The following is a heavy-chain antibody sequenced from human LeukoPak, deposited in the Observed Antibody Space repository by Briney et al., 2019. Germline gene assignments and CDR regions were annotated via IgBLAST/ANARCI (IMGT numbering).Heavy chain of an antibody. CDR3: ARDHPHCTNGVCYFPGSK. J-gene: IGHJ4*02. D-gene: IGHD2-8*01. V-gene: IGHV1-18*01. CDR1: GYTFTSYG. Sequence: EASVKVSCKTSGYTFTSYGISWVRQAPGQGLEWMGWISAYNGNTNYAQKLQGRVTMTTDTSTSTAYMELRSLRSDDTAVYYCARDHPHCTNGVCYFPGSKWGQGTLVTVSS. CDR2: ISAYNGNT.